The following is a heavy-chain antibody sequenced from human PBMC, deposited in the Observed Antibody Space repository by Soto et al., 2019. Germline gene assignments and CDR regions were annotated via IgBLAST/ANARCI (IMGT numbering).Heavy chain of an antibody. CDR2: INPNSGAT. CDR1: GYTFTGYY. V-gene: IGHV1-2*02. D-gene: IGHD5-18*01. J-gene: IGHJ4*02. CDR3: AKSGDTTMVRGSGY. Sequence: ASVKVSCKASGYTFTGYYMHWVRQAPGQGLEWMGWINPNSGATNYAQKFQGRVTMTRDTSISKAYMELSRLRSDDTAMYYCAKSGDTTMVRGSGYWGQGTMVTVSS.